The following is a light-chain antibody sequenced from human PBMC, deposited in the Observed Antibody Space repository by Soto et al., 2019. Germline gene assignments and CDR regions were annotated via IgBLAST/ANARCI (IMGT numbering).Light chain of an antibody. CDR1: SSDVGNYNY. V-gene: IGLV2-14*03. J-gene: IGLJ1*01. CDR3: SSYTSSNTLV. CDR2: DVN. Sequence: QSALTQPASVSGSPGQSITISCTGTSSDVGNYNYVSWYQQHPGKVPKLMIYDVNNRPSGVSNRFSGSKSGNTASLTISGLQAEDEYDYYCSSYTSSNTLVFGTGTKVTVL.